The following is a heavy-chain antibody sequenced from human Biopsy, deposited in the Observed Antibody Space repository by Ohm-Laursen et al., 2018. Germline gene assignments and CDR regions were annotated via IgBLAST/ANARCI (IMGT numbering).Heavy chain of an antibody. CDR3: ASHVINRGGYYYYDMDV. CDR1: GGSISSGTHY. Sequence: SDTLSLTCPVSGGSISSGTHYWSWIRQHPGKGLEWIGYMYYSGSINYNPSLKSRVTISVDAPKNQFSLKLTSVTAADTAVYYCASHVINRGGYYYYDMDVWGQGMTVTVSS. V-gene: IGHV4-31*03. CDR2: MYYSGSI. D-gene: IGHD1-14*01. J-gene: IGHJ6*02.